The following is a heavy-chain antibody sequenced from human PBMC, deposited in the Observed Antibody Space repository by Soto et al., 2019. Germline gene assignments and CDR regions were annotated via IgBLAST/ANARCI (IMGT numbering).Heavy chain of an antibody. J-gene: IGHJ5*02. V-gene: IGHV1-2*02. CDR3: ARAYEQWLVHGNGFDP. CDR2: INPNSGGT. D-gene: IGHD6-19*01. CDR1: GYTFTGYY. Sequence: QVQLVQSGAEVKKPGASVKVSCKASGYTFTGYYMHWVRQAPGQGLEWMGWINPNSGGTNYAQKFQGRVTMTRDTSISTADMELSRLRSDDTAVYYCARAYEQWLVHGNGFDPGGQGTLVTVSS.